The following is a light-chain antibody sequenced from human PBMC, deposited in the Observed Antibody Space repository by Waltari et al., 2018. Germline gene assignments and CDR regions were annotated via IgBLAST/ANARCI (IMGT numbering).Light chain of an antibody. J-gene: IGLJ2*01. CDR3: QAWDSGSVI. Sequence: SYDLTQPPSVSVSSGQTASITCSGDKLGAKFVCWYQQKPGQSPVLVIYQDNKRPSGVPEPCSRAHTGNTATLTISETQAMDEADYYCQAWDSGSVIFGGGTKVTVL. V-gene: IGLV3-1*01. CDR1: KLGAKF. CDR2: QDN.